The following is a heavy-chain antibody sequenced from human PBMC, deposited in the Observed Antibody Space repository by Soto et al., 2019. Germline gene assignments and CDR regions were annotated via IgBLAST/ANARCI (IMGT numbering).Heavy chain of an antibody. Sequence: EVQLVESGGGLVQPGGSLRLSCEASGFTFRNYDMHWVRQGTGKGLEWVSGISAAGDPDYADSVEGRFTISRENAQTSFFLQMNSLRVGDTAVYYCARTDRDFYGLDVWCQGTTVIVSS. CDR3: ARTDRDFYGLDV. V-gene: IGHV3-13*05. CDR1: GFTFRNYD. CDR2: ISAAGDP. J-gene: IGHJ6*02.